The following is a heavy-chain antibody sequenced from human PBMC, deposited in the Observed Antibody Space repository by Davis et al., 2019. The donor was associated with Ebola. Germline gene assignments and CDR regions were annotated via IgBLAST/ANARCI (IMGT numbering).Heavy chain of an antibody. Sequence: SVKVSCKASGGTFSSYAISWVRQAPGQGLEWMGGIIPIFGTAIYAQKFQGRVTITADKSTSTAYMELSSLRSEDTAVYYCARNNWTISLYYYYGMDVWGQGTTVTVSS. D-gene: IGHD3-3*01. V-gene: IGHV1-69*06. CDR1: GGTFSSYA. CDR3: ARNNWTISLYYYYGMDV. J-gene: IGHJ6*02. CDR2: IIPIFGTA.